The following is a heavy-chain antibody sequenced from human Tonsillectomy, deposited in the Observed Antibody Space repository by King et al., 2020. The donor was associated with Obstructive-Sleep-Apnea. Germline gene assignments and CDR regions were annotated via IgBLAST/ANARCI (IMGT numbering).Heavy chain of an antibody. V-gene: IGHV3-30*18. D-gene: IGHD4-17*01. CDR3: AKEGGVTTVTTPFDY. CDR1: GFTFSGFD. Sequence: VQLVESGGGVVQPGRSLRLSCAASGFTFSGFDMHWVRQAPGKGLEWVAVISYDGNNKYYADSVKGRFTISRDNSKYTLYLQMNSLRAEDTAVYYCAKEGGVTTVTTPFDYWGQGTLVTVSS. J-gene: IGHJ4*02. CDR2: ISYDGNNK.